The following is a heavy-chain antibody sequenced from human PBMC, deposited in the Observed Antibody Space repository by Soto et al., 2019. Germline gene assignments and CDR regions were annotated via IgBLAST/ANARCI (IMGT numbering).Heavy chain of an antibody. CDR3: ARSYDSSGYYRAPVDD. Sequence: GSLRLSCTTSGFTFDDYTVNWFRQAPGKGLEWVAFIRSRAYGGTTQYAASVKGRFTISRDDSKSVAYLQMNSLESEDAAVYYCARSYDSSGYYRAPVDDWGQGTLVTVSS. CDR1: GFTFDDYT. D-gene: IGHD3-22*01. CDR2: IRSRAYGGTT. J-gene: IGHJ4*02. V-gene: IGHV3-49*03.